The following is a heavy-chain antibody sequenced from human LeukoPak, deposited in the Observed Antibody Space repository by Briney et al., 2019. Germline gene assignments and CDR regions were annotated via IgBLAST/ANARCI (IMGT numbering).Heavy chain of an antibody. J-gene: IGHJ5*02. CDR1: GYSFTSYW. D-gene: IGHD2-2*01. V-gene: IGHV5-51*01. CDR3: ARLSGYCSSTSCYGFDP. CDR2: IYPGDSDT. Sequence: GESLKISCKGSGYSFTSYWIGWVRQMPGKGLEWMGIIYPGDSDTRYSPSFQGQVTISVDKSISTAYLQWSSLKASDTAMYYCARLSGYCSSTSCYGFDPWGQGTLVTVSS.